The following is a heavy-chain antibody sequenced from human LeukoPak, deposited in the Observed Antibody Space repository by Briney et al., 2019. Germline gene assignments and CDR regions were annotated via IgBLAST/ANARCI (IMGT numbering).Heavy chain of an antibody. CDR1: GYTFTSYY. Sequence: ASVKLSCKASGYTFTSYYMHWVRQAPGPGLEWMGIINPSGGSTSYAQKFQGRVTMTRDTSTSSVYMELRGLRSEETSVYCCARDAGVLRFLEWLFPRGAYFDYWGQGTLVTVSS. CDR2: INPSGGST. V-gene: IGHV1-46*01. J-gene: IGHJ4*02. CDR3: ARDAGVLRFLEWLFPRGAYFDY. D-gene: IGHD3-3*01.